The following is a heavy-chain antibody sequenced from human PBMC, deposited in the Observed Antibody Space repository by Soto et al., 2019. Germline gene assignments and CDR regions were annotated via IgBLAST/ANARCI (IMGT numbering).Heavy chain of an antibody. D-gene: IGHD3-3*01. CDR1: GGSFSGYY. Sequence: SETLSLTCAVYGGSFSGYYWSWIRQPPGKGLEWIGEINHSGSTNYNSSLKSRVTISVDTSKNQFSLKLSSVTAADTAVYCCASSDFWSGYYTGYGMDVWGQGTTVTVS. CDR2: INHSGST. J-gene: IGHJ6*02. CDR3: ASSDFWSGYYTGYGMDV. V-gene: IGHV4-34*01.